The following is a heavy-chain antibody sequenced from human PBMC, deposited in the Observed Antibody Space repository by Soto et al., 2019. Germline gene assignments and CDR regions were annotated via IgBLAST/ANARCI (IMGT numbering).Heavy chain of an antibody. D-gene: IGHD1-26*01. CDR2: INAGNGNT. V-gene: IGHV1-3*01. CDR1: GYTFTSYA. Sequence: ASVKVSCKASGYTFTSYAMHWVRQSPGQRLEWMGWINAGNGNTKYSQKFQGRVTITADESTSTAYMELSSLRSDDTAVYYCAKKAGRGSPLAHAFDTWGQGTMVTVSS. CDR3: AKKAGRGSPLAHAFDT. J-gene: IGHJ3*02.